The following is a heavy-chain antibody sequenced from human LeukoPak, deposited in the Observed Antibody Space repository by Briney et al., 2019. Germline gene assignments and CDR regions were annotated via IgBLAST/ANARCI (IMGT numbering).Heavy chain of an antibody. CDR1: GGSISSYY. CDR3: ARDKIPYYYDSSGYSDAFDI. D-gene: IGHD3-22*01. J-gene: IGHJ3*02. V-gene: IGHV4-4*07. CDR2: IYTSGST. Sequence: PSETLSLTCTVSGGSISSYYWSWIRQPAGKGLEWIGRIYTSGSTNYNPSLKSRVTMSVDTSKNQFSLKLSSVTAADTAVYYCARDKIPYYYDSSGYSDAFDIWGQGTMVTVSS.